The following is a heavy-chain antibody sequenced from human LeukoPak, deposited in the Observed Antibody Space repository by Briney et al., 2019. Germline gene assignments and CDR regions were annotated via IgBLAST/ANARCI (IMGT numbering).Heavy chain of an antibody. Sequence: YTFTXXXXNXXXQATGQRPEWMGWMSPNSGDTGYAQKFQDRVTMTRNTSISTAYMELSSLRSDDTAVYYCARGPPNWGYDYWGPGTLVTVSS. CDR3: ARGPPNWGYDY. D-gene: IGHD7-27*01. V-gene: IGHV1-8*01. CDR1: YTFTXXX. CDR2: MSPNSGDT. J-gene: IGHJ4*02.